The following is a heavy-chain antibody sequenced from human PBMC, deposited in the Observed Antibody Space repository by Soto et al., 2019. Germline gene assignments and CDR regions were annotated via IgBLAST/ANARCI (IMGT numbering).Heavy chain of an antibody. CDR3: GLYDALFFDF. V-gene: IGHV3-21*01. D-gene: IGHD2-8*01. CDR1: GFTFSTFN. J-gene: IGHJ4*02. CDR2: ITNSAYT. Sequence: EVRLVESGGGLVTPGGSLRLSCAASGFTFSTFNMNWVSQAPGKGLEWVSSITNSAYTSYADSVKGRFTISRDNAKNSLYLQMNSLRAEDTAVYYCGLYDALFFDFWGQGALVTVSS.